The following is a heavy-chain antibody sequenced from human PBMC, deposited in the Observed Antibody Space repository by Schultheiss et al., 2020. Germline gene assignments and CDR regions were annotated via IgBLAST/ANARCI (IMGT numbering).Heavy chain of an antibody. J-gene: IGHJ4*02. Sequence: SETLSLTCSVSGGSISSNYWSWIRQPPGKGLEWVGYIYYSGSTYYNPSLKSRLTISLDTSKNQFSLKLSSVTAADTAVYYCAREGVTMVRGVNINRFGFDYWGQGTRVTVSS. V-gene: IGHV4-59*12. CDR2: IYYSGST. CDR1: GGSISSNY. D-gene: IGHD3-10*01. CDR3: AREGVTMVRGVNINRFGFDY.